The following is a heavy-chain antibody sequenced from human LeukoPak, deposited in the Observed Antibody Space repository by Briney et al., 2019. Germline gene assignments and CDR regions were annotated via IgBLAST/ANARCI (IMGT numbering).Heavy chain of an antibody. J-gene: IGHJ4*02. Sequence: GGSLRLSCAVSGFTFNNYGIYWVRQTPGKGLEWVAFIRYDGSNKYYADSVKGRFTISRDNSKNTLYLQMNSLRVEDTAVYYCAKDRAEYSYAHNGLDYWGQGTLVTVSS. V-gene: IGHV3-30*02. CDR3: AKDRAEYSYAHNGLDY. D-gene: IGHD5-18*01. CDR2: IRYDGSNK. CDR1: GFTFNNYG.